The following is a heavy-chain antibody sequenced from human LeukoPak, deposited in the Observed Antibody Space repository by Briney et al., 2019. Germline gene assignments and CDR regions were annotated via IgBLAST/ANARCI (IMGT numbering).Heavy chain of an antibody. CDR3: VRDWDHFDFDS. J-gene: IGHJ5*01. Sequence: PGGSLRLSCAASGFTFSRYWMHWVRQAPGKGLVWVSRIKGDGSHTIYADSVKGRFTISRDNAKNTLYLQMKSLRAEDTAVYYCVRDWDHFDFDSWGQGTLVTVSS. D-gene: IGHD3-9*01. CDR1: GFTFSRYW. CDR2: IKGDGSHT. V-gene: IGHV3-74*01.